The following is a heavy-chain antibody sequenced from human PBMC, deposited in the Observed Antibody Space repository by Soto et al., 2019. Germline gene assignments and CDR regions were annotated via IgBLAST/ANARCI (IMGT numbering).Heavy chain of an antibody. Sequence: SETLSLTCTVSGGSISSGDYYWSWIRQPPGKGLEWIGYIYYSGSTYYNPSLKSRVTISVDTSKNQFSLKLSSVTAADTAVYYCAREYYYDVNWFDPWGQGTLVTVSS. V-gene: IGHV4-30-4*01. CDR3: AREYYYDVNWFDP. CDR1: GGSISSGDYY. CDR2: IYYSGST. J-gene: IGHJ5*02. D-gene: IGHD3-22*01.